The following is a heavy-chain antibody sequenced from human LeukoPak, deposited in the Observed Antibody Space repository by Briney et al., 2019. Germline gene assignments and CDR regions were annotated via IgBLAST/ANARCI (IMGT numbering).Heavy chain of an antibody. D-gene: IGHD3-3*01. J-gene: IGHJ4*02. V-gene: IGHV3-21*01. Sequence: GGSLRLSCAASGFTFSSYSMNWVRQALGKGLEWVSSISSSSSYIYYADSVKGRFTISRDNAKNSLYLQMNSLRAEDTAVYYCARDAPNDFWSGYYPDYFDYWGQGTLVTVSS. CDR2: ISSSSSYI. CDR1: GFTFSSYS. CDR3: ARDAPNDFWSGYYPDYFDY.